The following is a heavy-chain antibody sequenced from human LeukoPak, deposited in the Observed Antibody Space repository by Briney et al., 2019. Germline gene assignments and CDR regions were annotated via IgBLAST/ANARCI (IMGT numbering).Heavy chain of an antibody. V-gene: IGHV3-48*01. Sequence: GGSLRLSCAASGFTFSSYSMNWVRQAPGKGLEWVSYISSSSSTIYYADSVKGRFTISRDNAKNSLYLQMNSLRAEDTAVYYCARDCYDFWSGRTYYYYYGVDVWGQGTTVTVSS. D-gene: IGHD3-3*01. CDR1: GFTFSSYS. CDR2: ISSSSSTI. J-gene: IGHJ6*02. CDR3: ARDCYDFWSGRTYYYYYGVDV.